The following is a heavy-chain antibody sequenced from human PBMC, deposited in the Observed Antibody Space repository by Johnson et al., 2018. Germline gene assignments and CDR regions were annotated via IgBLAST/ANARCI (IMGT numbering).Heavy chain of an antibody. CDR3: ARPYDSPIFDI. J-gene: IGHJ3*02. CDR2: IYYSGST. Sequence: QVQLQESGPGLVKPSETLSLTCTVSGGSISSSSYYWGWIRQPPGKGLEWIGRIYYSGSTYYNPSLKSRVTISVDTSKNQFSLKRSSVTAADTAVYYCARPYDSPIFDIGGQGTMVTVSS. CDR1: GGSISSSSYY. D-gene: IGHD5-12*01. V-gene: IGHV4-39*01.